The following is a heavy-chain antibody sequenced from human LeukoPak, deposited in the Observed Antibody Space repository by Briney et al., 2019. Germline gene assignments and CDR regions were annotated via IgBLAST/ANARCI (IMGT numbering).Heavy chain of an antibody. D-gene: IGHD3-22*01. CDR3: ARGRGYYYDSSGYALDY. J-gene: IGHJ4*02. CDR2: IYSGGST. Sequence: GGSLRLSCAASGFTVSSNYMSWVRQAPGKGLEWVSVIYSGGSTYYADSVKGRFTISRDNTKNTLYLQMNSLRAEDTAVYYCARGRGYYYDSSGYALDYWGQGTLVTVSS. CDR1: GFTVSSNY. V-gene: IGHV3-66*01.